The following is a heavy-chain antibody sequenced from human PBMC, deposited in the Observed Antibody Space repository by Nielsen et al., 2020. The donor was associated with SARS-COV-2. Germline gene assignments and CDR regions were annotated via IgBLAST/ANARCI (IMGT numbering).Heavy chain of an antibody. CDR1: GFTFSNYA. Sequence: GESLKISCAASGFTFSNYAMHWVRQAPGKGLQWMTIISYDGTEHYSDSVRGRFTISRDFSTSTLYLQMNSLRAEDTAMYYCAKDRAIFMIYITRGGPDFWGQGTLVTVSS. V-gene: IGHV3-30*18. D-gene: IGHD3/OR15-3a*01. J-gene: IGHJ4*02. CDR3: AKDRAIFMIYITRGGPDF. CDR2: ISYDGTE.